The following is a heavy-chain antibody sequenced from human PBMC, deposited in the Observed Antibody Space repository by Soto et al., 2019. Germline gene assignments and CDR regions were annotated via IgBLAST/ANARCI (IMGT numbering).Heavy chain of an antibody. Sequence: GGSLRLSCAASGFTFSSYGMHWVRQAPGKGLEWVAVIWYDGSNKYYADSVKGRFTISRDNSKNTLYLQMNSLRAEDTAVYYCARDAQFRGLRSHFDYWGQGTLVTVSS. D-gene: IGHD5-12*01. CDR1: GFTFSSYG. CDR3: ARDAQFRGLRSHFDY. CDR2: IWYDGSNK. J-gene: IGHJ4*02. V-gene: IGHV3-33*01.